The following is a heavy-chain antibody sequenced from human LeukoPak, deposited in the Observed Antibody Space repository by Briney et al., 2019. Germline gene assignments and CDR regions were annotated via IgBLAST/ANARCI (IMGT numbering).Heavy chain of an antibody. V-gene: IGHV4-4*07. J-gene: IGHJ6*02. CDR1: GGSISSYY. CDR3: AREAPAAVTTGMDV. D-gene: IGHD6-13*01. CDR2: IYTSGST. Sequence: SSETLSLTCTVSGGSISSYYWSWIRQPAGKGLEWIGRIYTSGSTNYNPSLESRVTMSVDTSKNQFSLKLSSVIAADTAVYYCAREAPAAVTTGMDVWGQGTTVTVSS.